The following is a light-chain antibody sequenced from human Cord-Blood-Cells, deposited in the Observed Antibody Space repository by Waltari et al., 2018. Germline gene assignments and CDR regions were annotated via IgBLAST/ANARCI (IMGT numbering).Light chain of an antibody. V-gene: IGLV2-11*01. J-gene: IGLJ3*02. CDR3: CSYAGSYTLM. Sequence: TGTSSDVGGYNYVSWYQQHPGKAPKLMIYDVSKRPSGVPDRFSGSKSGNTASLTISGLQAEDEADYYCCSYAGSYTLMFGGGTKLTVL. CDR2: DVS. CDR1: SSDVGGYNY.